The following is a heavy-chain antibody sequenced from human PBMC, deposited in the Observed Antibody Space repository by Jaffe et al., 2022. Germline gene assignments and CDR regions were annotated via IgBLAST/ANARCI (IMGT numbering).Heavy chain of an antibody. Sequence: QVQLQESGPGLVKPSQTLSLTCTVSGGSISSGSYYWSWIRQPAGKGLEWIGRIYTSGSTNYNPSLKSRVTISVDTSKNQFSLKLSSVTAADTAVYYCARGTGGGYYYPLVPEAHYYFDYWGQGTLVTVSS. V-gene: IGHV4-61*02. D-gene: IGHD3-22*01. CDR2: IYTSGST. J-gene: IGHJ4*02. CDR3: ARGTGGGYYYPLVPEAHYYFDY. CDR1: GGSISSGSYY.